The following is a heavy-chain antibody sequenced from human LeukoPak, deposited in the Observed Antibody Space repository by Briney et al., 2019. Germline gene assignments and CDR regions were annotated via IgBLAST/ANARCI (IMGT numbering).Heavy chain of an antibody. CDR3: TRNPYYDFCCFDY. D-gene: IGHD3-3*01. CDR2: IRSEAYGGTI. Sequence: KPGGSLRLSCTASGFTFGDYSMSWFRQAPGKGLEWVGFIRSEAYGGTIQYAASVRGRFTISRDDSKSIAYLQMDSLKTEDTAMYYCTRNPYYDFCCFDYWGQGTLVTVSS. CDR1: GFTFGDYS. V-gene: IGHV3-49*05. J-gene: IGHJ4*02.